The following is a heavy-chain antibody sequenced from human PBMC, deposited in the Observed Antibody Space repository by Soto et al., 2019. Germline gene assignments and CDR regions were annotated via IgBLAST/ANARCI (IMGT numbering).Heavy chain of an antibody. V-gene: IGHV3-33*01. CDR2: IWYDGSNK. Sequence: GGSLRLSCAASGFTFSSYGMHWVRQAPGKGLEWVAVIWYDGSNKYYADSVKGRFTIPRDNSKNTLYLQMNSLRAEDTAVYYCARDSMITFGGVTNNEPELGTTHDYWGQGTLVTVSS. CDR1: GFTFSSYG. CDR3: ARDSMITFGGVTNNEPELGTTHDY. D-gene: IGHD3-16*01. J-gene: IGHJ4*02.